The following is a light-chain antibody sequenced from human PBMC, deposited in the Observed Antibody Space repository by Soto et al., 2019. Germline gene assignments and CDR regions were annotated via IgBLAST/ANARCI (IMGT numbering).Light chain of an antibody. V-gene: IGLV2-14*03. CDR3: SSYTSSSTLV. CDR2: DVN. CDR1: SSDVGGYNY. Sequence: QSALTQPASVSGSPGQSITISCTGTSSDVGGYNYVSWYQQHPGKAHKLMIYDVNNRPSGVSYRFSGSKSGNTASLTISGLQSEDEADYYCSSYTSSSTLVFGTGTKLTVL. J-gene: IGLJ1*01.